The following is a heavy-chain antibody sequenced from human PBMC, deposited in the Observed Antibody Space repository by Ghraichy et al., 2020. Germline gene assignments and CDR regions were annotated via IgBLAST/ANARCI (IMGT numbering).Heavy chain of an antibody. CDR3: ARGPGPTITGTYFDY. CDR1: GFTFTSYT. CDR2: ITNSGTTV. J-gene: IGHJ4*02. V-gene: IGHV3-30*04. D-gene: IGHD1-20*01. Sequence: GGSLRLSCAASGFTFTSYTMHWVRQAPVKGLEWVAFITNSGTTVHYADSVRGRFTISRDNSKNTLYLQMNSLRAEDTAVYYCARGPGPTITGTYFDYWGQGTLVPVSS.